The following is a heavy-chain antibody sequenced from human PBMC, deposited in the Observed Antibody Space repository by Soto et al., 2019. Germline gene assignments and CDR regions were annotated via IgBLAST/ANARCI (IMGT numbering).Heavy chain of an antibody. J-gene: IGHJ4*02. V-gene: IGHV1-46*03. Sequence: QVQLVQSGAEVKKPGASVKVSCKASGYIFTSYYIHWVRQAPGQGLEWMGWINPFDGCRMFAQSFQGRVTLTRDTSTSTVYMEVSSLRSEDTAVYYCSRVDPGETSPFDHWGQGTLVTVSS. CDR2: INPFDGCR. CDR3: SRVDPGETSPFDH. D-gene: IGHD3-10*01. CDR1: GYIFTSYY.